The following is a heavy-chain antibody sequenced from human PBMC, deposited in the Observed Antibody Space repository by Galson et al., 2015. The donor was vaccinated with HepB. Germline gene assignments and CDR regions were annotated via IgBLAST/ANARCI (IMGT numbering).Heavy chain of an antibody. Sequence: CAISGDSVSSNSGAGDWVRKSPSRGLEWLGRTYYRCRWYNDYAVSVKSRMTFRPDTSKNQFSLQLNSVTPEDTAVYYCARGVRYFDYWGPGTLVTVSS. CDR3: ARGVRYFDY. CDR1: GDSVSSNSGA. J-gene: IGHJ4*02. V-gene: IGHV6-1*01. D-gene: IGHD1-14*01. CDR2: TYYRCRWYN.